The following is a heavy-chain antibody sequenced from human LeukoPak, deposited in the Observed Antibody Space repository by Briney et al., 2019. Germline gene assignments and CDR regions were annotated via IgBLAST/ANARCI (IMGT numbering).Heavy chain of an antibody. Sequence: PSETLSLTCTVSGGSISSSSYYWGWIRQPPGKGLEWIGSIYYSGSTYYNPSLKSRVTISVDTSKNQFSLKLSSVTAAGTAVYYCARDGDYFAFWYFDLWGRGTLVTVSS. V-gene: IGHV4-39*07. D-gene: IGHD4-17*01. CDR3: ARDGDYFAFWYFDL. CDR2: IYYSGST. J-gene: IGHJ2*01. CDR1: GGSISSSSYY.